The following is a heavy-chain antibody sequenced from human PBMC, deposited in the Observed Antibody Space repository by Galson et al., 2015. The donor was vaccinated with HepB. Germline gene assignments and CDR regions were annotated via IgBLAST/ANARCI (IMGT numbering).Heavy chain of an antibody. CDR2: ITPLNGNT. CDR1: GHTFTYRY. J-gene: IGHJ3*02. CDR3: TSETDDAFDI. V-gene: IGHV1-45*02. Sequence: SVKASCKASGHTFTYRYLHWVRQAPGQPLEWMGWITPLNGNTNYAQKFQDRVTFTRDRSMSTAYMELSSLRSEDTAMNYCTSETDDAFDIWGQGTMVTVSS. D-gene: IGHD1-1*01.